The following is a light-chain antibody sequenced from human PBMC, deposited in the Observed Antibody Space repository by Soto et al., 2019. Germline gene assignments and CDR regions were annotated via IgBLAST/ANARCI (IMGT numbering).Light chain of an antibody. V-gene: IGLV4-60*02. CDR3: ETWDSNTVI. CDR2: LEGSGSY. Sequence: QPVLTQSSSASASLGSSVKLTCTLSSGHSSYIIAWHQQQPGKAPRYLMKLEGSGSYNKGSGVPDRFSGSSSGADRYLTISNPQFEDEADYYCETWDSNTVIFGGGTQLTVL. J-gene: IGLJ2*01. CDR1: SGHSSYI.